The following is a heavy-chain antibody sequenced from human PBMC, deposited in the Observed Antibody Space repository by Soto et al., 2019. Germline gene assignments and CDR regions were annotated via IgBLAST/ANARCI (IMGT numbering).Heavy chain of an antibody. Sequence: QVQLVQSGAEVKKPGASVKVSCKASGYTFTGYYMHWVRQAPGQGLEWMGWINPNSGGTNYAQKFQGWVNMTRDTPISTAYMELSRLRSDDTAVYYCARGLNSNYDSGNRSYYFDYWGQGTLVTVSS. D-gene: IGHD4-4*01. CDR2: INPNSGGT. CDR1: GYTFTGYY. V-gene: IGHV1-2*04. CDR3: ARGLNSNYDSGNRSYYFDY. J-gene: IGHJ4*02.